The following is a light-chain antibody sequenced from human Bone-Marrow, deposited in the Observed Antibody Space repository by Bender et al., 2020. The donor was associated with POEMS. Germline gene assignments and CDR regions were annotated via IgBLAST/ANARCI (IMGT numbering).Light chain of an antibody. J-gene: IGLJ3*02. CDR1: SSDVGAFNY. CDR2: DVT. CDR3: QSYDNSHHWV. V-gene: IGLV2-14*03. Sequence: QSALTQPASVSGSPGQSITISCTGTSSDVGAFNYVSWYHQHPHKAPKLMIYDVTKRPSGVPDRFSASKSGDTASLTISGLQAEDEADYYCQSYDNSHHWVFGGGTKLTVL.